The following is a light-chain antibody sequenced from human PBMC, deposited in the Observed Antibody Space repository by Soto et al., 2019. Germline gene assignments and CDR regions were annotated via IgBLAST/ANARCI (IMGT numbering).Light chain of an antibody. CDR3: LQVYSFPRT. CDR2: AAS. Sequence: DSQITQSPSPVSASVGDRVTITCRASQGISTWLAWYQQKPGKAPQYLIQAASILQSGVPSRFSGSGSGTEFILTINNLQPEDFASYFCLQVYSFPRTFGLGTKVDIK. CDR1: QGISTW. V-gene: IGKV1-12*01. J-gene: IGKJ1*01.